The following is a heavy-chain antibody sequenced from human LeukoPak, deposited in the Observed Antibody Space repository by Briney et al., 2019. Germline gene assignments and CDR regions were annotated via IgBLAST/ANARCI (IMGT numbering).Heavy chain of an antibody. V-gene: IGHV3-21*01. CDR2: ISSSSSYI. Sequence: GGSLRLSCAASGFAFSSYSMNWVRQAPGKGLEWVSSISSSSSYIYYADSVKGRFTISRDNAKNSLYLQMNSLRAEDTAVHYCARGGITMVQGVIIGWGQGTLVTVSS. J-gene: IGHJ4*02. D-gene: IGHD3-10*01. CDR3: ARGGITMVQGVIIG. CDR1: GFAFSSYS.